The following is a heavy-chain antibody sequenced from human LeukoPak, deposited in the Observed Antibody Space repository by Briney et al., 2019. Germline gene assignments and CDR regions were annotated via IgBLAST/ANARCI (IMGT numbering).Heavy chain of an antibody. CDR2: ISSSSSYI. J-gene: IGHJ5*02. CDR1: GFTFSSYS. CDR3: AGVTGGRNWFDP. V-gene: IGHV3-21*01. Sequence: GGSRRLSGAASGFTFSSYSMNWVRQAPGKGLEWVSSISSSSSYIYYADSVKGRFTISRDNAKNSLYLQMNSLRAEDTAVYYCAGVTGGRNWFDPWGQGTLVTVSS. D-gene: IGHD1-20*01.